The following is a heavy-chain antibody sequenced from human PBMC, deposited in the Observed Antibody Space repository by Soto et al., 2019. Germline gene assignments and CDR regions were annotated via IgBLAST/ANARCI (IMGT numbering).Heavy chain of an antibody. Sequence: GGSLRLSCAASGFTFSSQAMNWVRQAPGKGLEWLSYISSRSTTIYYADAVKGRFTISRDNAKNSLSLQMNSLRDEDTAVYYCASVTGGFRFDYWGQGTLVTVSS. CDR2: ISSRSTTI. D-gene: IGHD2-8*02. J-gene: IGHJ4*02. V-gene: IGHV3-48*02. CDR3: ASVTGGFRFDY. CDR1: GFTFSSQA.